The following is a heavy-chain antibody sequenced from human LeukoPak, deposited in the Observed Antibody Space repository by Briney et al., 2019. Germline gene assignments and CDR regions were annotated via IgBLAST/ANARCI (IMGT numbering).Heavy chain of an antibody. V-gene: IGHV3-74*01. CDR2: IKGDGIST. CDR3: AKDHYWSIDY. Sequence: GGSLRLSCAASGFTFSDYRMHWVRHAPGQGLVWVSRIKGDGISTNYADSVKGRFTISRDIAKNTLHLQMNSLRAEDTGVYYCAKDHYWSIDYWGRGTLVTVSS. CDR1: GFTFSDYR. D-gene: IGHD3-3*01. J-gene: IGHJ4*02.